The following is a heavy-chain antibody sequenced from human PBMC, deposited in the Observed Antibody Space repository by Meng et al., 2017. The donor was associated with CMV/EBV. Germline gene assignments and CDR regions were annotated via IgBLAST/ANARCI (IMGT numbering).Heavy chain of an antibody. CDR1: GFTFSSYW. V-gene: IGHV3-7*01. CDR2: IKQDGSEK. CDR3: ARVIGDYDFWIGYSLYYYYGMDV. D-gene: IGHD3-3*01. Sequence: GGSLRLSCAASGFTFSSYWMSWVRQAPGKGLEWVANIKQDGSEKYYVDSVKGRFTISRDNAKNSLYLQMNRLRAEDTAVYYCARVIGDYDFWIGYSLYYYYGMDVWGQGTTVTVSS. J-gene: IGHJ6*02.